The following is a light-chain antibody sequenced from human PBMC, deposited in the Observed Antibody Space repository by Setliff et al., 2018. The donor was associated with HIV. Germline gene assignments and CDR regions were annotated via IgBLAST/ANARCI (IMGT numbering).Light chain of an antibody. CDR3: SSYTKTSTLL. V-gene: IGLV2-11*01. CDR2: DVT. Sequence: QSALTQPRSVSGSPGQSVTISCTGTSNDVGGYNYVSWYQQHPGKVPKLIIYDVTKRPSGVPDRFSGSKSGNSASLTISGLQTEDEADYYCSSYTKTSTLLFGTGTKVTVL. CDR1: SNDVGGYNY. J-gene: IGLJ1*01.